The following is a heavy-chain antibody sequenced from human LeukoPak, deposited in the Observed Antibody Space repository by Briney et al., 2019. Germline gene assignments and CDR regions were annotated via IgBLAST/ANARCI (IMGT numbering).Heavy chain of an antibody. Sequence: GGSLRLSCAASGFTFSSYAMHWVRQAPGKGLEYVSTISSNGGSTYYANSVKGRFTISRDNSKNTLYLQMNSLRAVDTAVYYCAKDPMPPDYGDYDPREGEYYYGMDVWGQGTTVTVSS. V-gene: IGHV3-64*01. J-gene: IGHJ6*02. D-gene: IGHD4-17*01. CDR2: ISSNGGST. CDR1: GFTFSSYA. CDR3: AKDPMPPDYGDYDPREGEYYYGMDV.